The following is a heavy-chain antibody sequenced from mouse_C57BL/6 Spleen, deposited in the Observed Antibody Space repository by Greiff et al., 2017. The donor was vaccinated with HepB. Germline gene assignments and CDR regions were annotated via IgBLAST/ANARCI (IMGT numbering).Heavy chain of an antibody. Sequence: QVQLQQSGAELVRPGASVTLSCKASGYTFTDYEMHWVKQTPVHGLEWIGAIDPETGGTAYNQKFKGKAILTADKSSSTAYMEFRSLTSEDSAVYYCTRGTYAMDYWGQGTSVTVSS. CDR1: GYTFTDYE. CDR2: IDPETGGT. CDR3: TRGTYAMDY. D-gene: IGHD3-3*01. V-gene: IGHV1-15*01. J-gene: IGHJ4*01.